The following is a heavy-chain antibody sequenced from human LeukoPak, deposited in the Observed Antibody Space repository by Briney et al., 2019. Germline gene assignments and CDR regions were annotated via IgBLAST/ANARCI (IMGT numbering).Heavy chain of an antibody. V-gene: IGHV3-30*02. D-gene: IGHD2-21*02. CDR3: ARDQGYLGIVVVTAPTYYYYGMDV. Sequence: PGGSLRLSCAASGFTFSSYGMHWVRQAPGKGLEWVAFIRYDGSNKYYADSVKGRFTISRDNSKNTLYLQMNSLRAEDTAVYYCARDQGYLGIVVVTAPTYYYYGMDVWGQGTTVTVSS. J-gene: IGHJ6*02. CDR2: IRYDGSNK. CDR1: GFTFSSYG.